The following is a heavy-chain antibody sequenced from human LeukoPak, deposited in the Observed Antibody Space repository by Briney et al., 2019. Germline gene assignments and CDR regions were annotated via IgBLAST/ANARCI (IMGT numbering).Heavy chain of an antibody. D-gene: IGHD3/OR15-3a*01. CDR3: AKVIYGSIAGSYYLDY. CDR1: GFLFSNYW. V-gene: IGHV3-7*03. Sequence: PGGSLRLSCGASGFLFSNYWMSWLRRTPGKGLEWVANIRQDGNEKRYVDSVKGRFTISRDNAKNSLYVQMNSLRAEDTAVYYCAKVIYGSIAGSYYLDYWGQGTLVTVSS. J-gene: IGHJ4*02. CDR2: IRQDGNEK.